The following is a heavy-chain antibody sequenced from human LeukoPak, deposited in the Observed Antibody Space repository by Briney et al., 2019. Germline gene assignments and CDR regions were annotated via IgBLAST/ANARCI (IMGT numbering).Heavy chain of an antibody. V-gene: IGHV3-21*01. CDR2: ITRSSIYT. Sequence: PGGSLRLSCAGSGFTLSSYSMTWVRQAPGKGLEWVSSITRSSIYTYYADSVKGRFTISRGNAKKSLYLQMNSLRTEDTAVYYCVRALYDGSGYYSHFDYWGQGTLVTVSS. J-gene: IGHJ4*02. CDR1: GFTLSSYS. CDR3: VRALYDGSGYYSHFDY. D-gene: IGHD3-22*01.